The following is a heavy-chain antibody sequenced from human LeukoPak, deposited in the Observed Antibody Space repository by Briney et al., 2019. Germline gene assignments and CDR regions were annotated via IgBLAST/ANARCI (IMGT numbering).Heavy chain of an antibody. CDR1: GYTFTGYY. Sequence: ASVKASCKASGYTFTGYYMHWVRQAPGQGLEWMGWINPNSGGTNYAQKFQGRVTMTRDTSISTAYMELSRLRSDDTAVYYCARRRTGVHDASDIWGQGTMVTVSS. V-gene: IGHV1-2*02. CDR3: ARRRTGVHDASDI. CDR2: INPNSGGT. J-gene: IGHJ3*02. D-gene: IGHD3/OR15-3a*01.